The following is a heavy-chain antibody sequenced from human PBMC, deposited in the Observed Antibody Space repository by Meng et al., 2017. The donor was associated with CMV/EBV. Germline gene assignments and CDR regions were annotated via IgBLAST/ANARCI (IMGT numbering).Heavy chain of an antibody. V-gene: IGHV3-33*08. D-gene: IGHD4-11*01. Sequence: GGSLRLSCAASGFSFSSYGMHWVRQAPGKGLEWVAVIWYDGSNQYYVDSVKGRFTISRDNSKNTLYLQMNSLGAEDTAVYYCAKAVTTGEGYYYGMDVWGQGTTVTVSS. CDR3: AKAVTTGEGYYYGMDV. J-gene: IGHJ6*02. CDR2: IWYDGSNQ. CDR1: GFSFSSYG.